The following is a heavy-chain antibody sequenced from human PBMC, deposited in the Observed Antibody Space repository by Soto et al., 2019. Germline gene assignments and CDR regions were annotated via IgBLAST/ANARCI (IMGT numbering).Heavy chain of an antibody. J-gene: IGHJ4*02. CDR3: TTILPRGYSGDALTDY. CDR2: LKSQTDGGTT. Sequence: EVQLVESGGGLVKPGGSLRLSWAASGFTFSNAWMSWVRQAPGKGLEWVGHLKSQTDGGTTDYAAPVKCRFTISRYDSKNTLYLQMNTLKTADPCVYYCTTILPRGYSGDALTDYWVKGTLVTVPS. V-gene: IGHV3-15*01. D-gene: IGHD5-12*01. CDR1: GFTFSNAW.